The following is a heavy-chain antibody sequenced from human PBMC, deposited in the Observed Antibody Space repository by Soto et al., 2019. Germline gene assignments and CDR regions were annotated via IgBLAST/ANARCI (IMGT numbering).Heavy chain of an antibody. D-gene: IGHD3-22*01. CDR2: ISGSGGST. J-gene: IGHJ6*02. CDR1: GFTFSSYA. V-gene: IGHV3-23*01. CDR3: AKGADYYDSSGSYYYYGMDV. Sequence: GGSMRLSCAASGFTFSSYAMSWVRQAPGKGLEWVSAISGSGGSTYYADSVKGRFTISRDNSKNTLYLQMNSLRAEDKAVYYCAKGADYYDSSGSYYYYGMDVWGQGTTVTVSS.